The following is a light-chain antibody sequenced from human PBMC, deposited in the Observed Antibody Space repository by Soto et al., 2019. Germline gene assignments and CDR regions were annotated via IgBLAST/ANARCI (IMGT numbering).Light chain of an antibody. V-gene: IGKV1-39*01. CDR1: QSISRY. CDR3: QQGHTPPLT. Sequence: DIQMTQSPSPLSASVGDRVTVTCRASQSISRYLNWYQQKPGNAPKLLIYAASNLQSGVPSRFSGSGSGTDFTLTISSLQPEDFATYFCQQGHTPPLTFGGGTKVDIK. J-gene: IGKJ4*01. CDR2: AAS.